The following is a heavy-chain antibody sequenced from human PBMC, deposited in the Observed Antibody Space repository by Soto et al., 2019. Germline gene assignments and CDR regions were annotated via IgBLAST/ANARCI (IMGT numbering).Heavy chain of an antibody. J-gene: IGHJ4*02. CDR2: IIPVFGTA. CDR3: GGGRGNSAMISAFGY. CDR1: GGVFSSFA. D-gene: IGHD3-16*01. V-gene: IGHV1-69*01. Sequence: QVQLVQSGAEVKKPGSSVKVSCKSSGGVFSSFAISWVRQAPGQGLEWMGGIIPVFGTANYAQKFQGRATITADESTGTGYMGVGGLRFEEQAVFYWGGGRGNSAMISAFGYWGPGTLVTV.